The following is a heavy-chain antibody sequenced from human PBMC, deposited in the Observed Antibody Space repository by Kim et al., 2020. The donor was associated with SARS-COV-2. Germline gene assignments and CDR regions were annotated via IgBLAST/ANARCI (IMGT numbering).Heavy chain of an antibody. CDR1: GYTFTSYA. CDR2: INAGNGNT. D-gene: IGHD4-17*01. CDR3: ARGLTTVVTLTLAD. Sequence: ASVKVSCKASGYTFTSYAMHWVRQAPGQRLEWMGWINAGNGNTKYSQKFQGRVTITRDTSASTAYMELSSLRSEDTAVYYCARGLTTVVTLTLADWGQGTLVTVSS. V-gene: IGHV1-3*01. J-gene: IGHJ4*02.